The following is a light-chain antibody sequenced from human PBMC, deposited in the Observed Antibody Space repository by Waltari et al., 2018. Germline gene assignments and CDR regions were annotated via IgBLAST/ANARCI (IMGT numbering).Light chain of an antibody. CDR3: QSYDSSLSVYV. CDR2: GNS. CDR1: SPNIGAGYD. J-gene: IGLJ1*01. Sequence: QSVLTQPPSVSGAPGQRVTISCTGGSPNIGAGYDVHWYQQLPGTAPKLLIYGNSNRPSGVPDRFSGSKSGTSASLAITGLQAEDEADYYCQSYDSSLSVYVFGTGTKVTVL. V-gene: IGLV1-40*01.